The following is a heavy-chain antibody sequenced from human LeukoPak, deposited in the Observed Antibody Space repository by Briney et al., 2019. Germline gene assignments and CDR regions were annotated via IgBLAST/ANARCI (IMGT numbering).Heavy chain of an antibody. CDR2: INHSGTT. V-gene: IGHV4-34*01. CDR3: ARGYQLLWGGWFDP. D-gene: IGHD2-2*01. CDR1: GGSLSDYY. Sequence: SETLSLTCAVYGGSLSDYYWSWIRQPPGKGLEWIGEINHSGTTNYNPSLKSRVTISVDTSKNQFSLKLNSVTAADTAVYYCARGYQLLWGGWFDPWGQGTLVTVSS. J-gene: IGHJ5*02.